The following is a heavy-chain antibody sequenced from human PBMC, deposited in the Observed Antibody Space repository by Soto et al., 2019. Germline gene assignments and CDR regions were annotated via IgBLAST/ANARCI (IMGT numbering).Heavy chain of an antibody. Sequence: ASVKVSCKASGYAFTSNPIRWVRQAPGQSLEWVGWINVGNGNTRFAQKFQGRVIITRDTSTSTAYMELSSLRSEDTGVYYCARDQGMLTFGGLMPKVRYDYGMDVWGQGTTVTVSS. J-gene: IGHJ6*02. D-gene: IGHD3-16*01. CDR1: GYAFTSNP. CDR2: INVGNGNT. CDR3: ARDQGMLTFGGLMPKVRYDYGMDV. V-gene: IGHV1-3*01.